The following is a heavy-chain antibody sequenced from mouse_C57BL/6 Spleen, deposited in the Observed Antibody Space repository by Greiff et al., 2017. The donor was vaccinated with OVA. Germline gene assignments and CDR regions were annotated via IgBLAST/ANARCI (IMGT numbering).Heavy chain of an antibody. V-gene: IGHV1-81*01. Sequence: QVQLQQSGAELARPGASVKLSCKASGYTFTSYGISWVKQRTGQGLEWIGEIYPRSGNTYYNEKFKGKATLTADKSSSTAYMELRSLTSEDSAVYFCARKQHTADAMDYWGQGTSVTVSS. CDR2: IYPRSGNT. CDR3: ARKQHTADAMDY. CDR1: GYTFTSYG. J-gene: IGHJ4*01. D-gene: IGHD3-1*01.